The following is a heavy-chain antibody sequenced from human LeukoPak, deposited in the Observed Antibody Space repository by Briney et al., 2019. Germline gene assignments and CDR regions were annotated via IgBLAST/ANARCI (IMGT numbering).Heavy chain of an antibody. V-gene: IGHV4-39*07. CDR1: GGSISSSSYY. Sequence: SETLSLTCTVSGGSISSSSYYWGWIRQPPGKGLEWIGSIYYSGSTYYSPSLKSRVTISVDTSKNQFSLKLSSVTAADTAVYYCARGAGIAAAGTWDYWGQGTLVTVSS. D-gene: IGHD6-13*01. J-gene: IGHJ4*02. CDR3: ARGAGIAAAGTWDY. CDR2: IYYSGST.